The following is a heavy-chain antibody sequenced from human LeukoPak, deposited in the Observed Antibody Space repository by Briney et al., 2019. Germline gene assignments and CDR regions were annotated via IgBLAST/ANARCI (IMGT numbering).Heavy chain of an antibody. J-gene: IGHJ6*02. CDR3: AKAQAAVAGYYYYYGMDV. V-gene: IGHV3-30*18. CDR1: GFTFSSYG. Sequence: GGSLRLSCAASGFTFSSYGMHWVRQAPGKGLEWVAVISYDGSNKYYADSVKGRFTISRDNSKNTLYLQMNSLRAEDTAVYYCAKAQAAVAGYYYYYGMDVWGQGTTVTVSS. D-gene: IGHD6-19*01. CDR2: ISYDGSNK.